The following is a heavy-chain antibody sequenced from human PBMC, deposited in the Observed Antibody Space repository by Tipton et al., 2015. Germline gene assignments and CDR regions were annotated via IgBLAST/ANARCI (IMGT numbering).Heavy chain of an antibody. D-gene: IGHD5-24*01. CDR2: IHKSGSS. CDR3: ARLHPGDD. Sequence: TLSLTCTVSGDYVGTPSYFWSWIRQPPGKGLEWIGYIHKSGSSSYNPSFGSRVTISGDTSMNHFSLRLSSVTAADTAVYYCARLHPGDDWGQGTLVTVSS. CDR1: GDYVGTPSYF. J-gene: IGHJ4*02. V-gene: IGHV4-61*03.